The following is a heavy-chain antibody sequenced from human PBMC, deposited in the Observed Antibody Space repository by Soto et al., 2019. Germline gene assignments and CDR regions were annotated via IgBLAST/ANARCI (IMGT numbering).Heavy chain of an antibody. CDR3: ARDVMDIVATIHWFDP. Sequence: ASVKVSCKASGYTFTSYGISWVRQAPGQGLEWMGWISAYNGNTNYAQKLRGRVTMTTDTSTSTAYMELRSLRSDDTAVYYCARDVMDIVATIHWFDPRGQRTLDTVSS. J-gene: IGHJ5*02. CDR1: GYTFTSYG. V-gene: IGHV1-18*01. CDR2: ISAYNGNT. D-gene: IGHD5-12*01.